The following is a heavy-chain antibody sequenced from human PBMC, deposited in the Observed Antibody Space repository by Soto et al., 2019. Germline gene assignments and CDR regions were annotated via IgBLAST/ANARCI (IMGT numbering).Heavy chain of an antibody. J-gene: IGHJ6*03. CDR2: MNPDSGDT. CDR1: GYTFTSHD. CDR3: ARFDLRGYYYYYMDV. V-gene: IGHV1-8*01. D-gene: IGHD3-9*01. Sequence: ASVKVSCKASGYTFTSHDMNLVRQATGQGLEWMGWMNPDSGDTAYAQKFQGRVTMTRNTSISTAYMELRSLRSEDTAVYYCARFDLRGYYYYYMDVWGKGTTVTVSS.